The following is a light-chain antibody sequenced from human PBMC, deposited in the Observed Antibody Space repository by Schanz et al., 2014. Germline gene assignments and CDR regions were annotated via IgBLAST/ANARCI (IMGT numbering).Light chain of an antibody. CDR1: SSDVGSYNL. CDR2: EGS. Sequence: QSALTQPASVSGSPGQSITISCTGTSSDVGSYNLVSWYQQHPGKAPKVMIYEGSKRPSGVSDRFSGSKSGNTASLTVSGLQAEDEADYYCSSYAGSNNLVFGGGTKLTVL. J-gene: IGLJ3*02. V-gene: IGLV2-14*02. CDR3: SSYAGSNNLV.